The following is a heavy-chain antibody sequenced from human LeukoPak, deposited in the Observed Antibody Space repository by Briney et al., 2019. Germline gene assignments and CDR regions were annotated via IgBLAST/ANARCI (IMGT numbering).Heavy chain of an antibody. CDR1: GFIFSNYA. J-gene: IGHJ5*02. Sequence: GGSLRLSCAASGFIFSNYAMSWVRQAPGKGLEWVSGISGSGANSYYADSVKGRFTVSRDNPASTLYLQMNNLTREDTAVYYCAKRGPPPGTYGNWIDPWGQGTLVTVSS. CDR2: ISGSGANS. D-gene: IGHD1-1*01. V-gene: IGHV3-23*01. CDR3: AKRGPPPGTYGNWIDP.